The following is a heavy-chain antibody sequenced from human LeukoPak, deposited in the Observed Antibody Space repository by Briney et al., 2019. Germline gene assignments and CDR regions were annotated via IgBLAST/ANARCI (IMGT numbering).Heavy chain of an antibody. Sequence: SETLSLTCTVSGASVNSYYWSWIRQPPGKGLEWIGYIYTSETTKYNPSLRSRVSISIDTSKNQFSLRLSSMTAADTAVYYCARHRSPSSLSYFDIWGQGTLVIVSS. D-gene: IGHD6-19*01. V-gene: IGHV4-4*09. CDR1: GASVNSYY. J-gene: IGHJ4*02. CDR2: IYTSETT. CDR3: ARHRSPSSLSYFDI.